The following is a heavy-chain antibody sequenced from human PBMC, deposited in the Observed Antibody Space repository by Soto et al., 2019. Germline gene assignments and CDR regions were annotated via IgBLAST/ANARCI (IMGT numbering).Heavy chain of an antibody. V-gene: IGHV4-39*01. Sequence: SETLSLTCSVSGDSISNSRFYWAWIRQPPVEGLEWIGSIYHTGNAYYNPSLKSRVTIFVDTSKNQFSLKLTSVTAADTALYYCARDYFDSSDYTTKWFDPWGQGTLVTVS. CDR2: IYHTGNA. CDR1: GDSISNSRFY. D-gene: IGHD3-22*01. J-gene: IGHJ5*02. CDR3: ARDYFDSSDYTTKWFDP.